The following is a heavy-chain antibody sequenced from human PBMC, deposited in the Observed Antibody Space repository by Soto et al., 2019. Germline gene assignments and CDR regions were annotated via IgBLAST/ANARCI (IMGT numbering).Heavy chain of an antibody. Sequence: PSGLLCFTCTVPGGSISNNNYYWAWIRQPPGKGVEWIVNIIYCGSTYRYPSLMSRVTMFIGTSRDQFFLMLNSEIAADAAMYYCSAIALFGGGYYYGVDVWGQGTTVTVSS. CDR3: SAIALFGGGYYYGVDV. J-gene: IGHJ6*02. D-gene: IGHD2-21*01. CDR2: IIYCGST. V-gene: IGHV4-39*01. CDR1: GGSISNNNYY.